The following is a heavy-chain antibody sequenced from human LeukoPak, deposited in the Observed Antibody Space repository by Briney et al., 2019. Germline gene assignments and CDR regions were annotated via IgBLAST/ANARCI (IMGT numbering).Heavy chain of an antibody. Sequence: ASVKVSCKASGGTFSSYAISWVRQAPGQGLEWMGGIIPIFGTANYAQKFQGRVTITADKSTSTAYMELSSLRSEDTAVYYCARDFDYGSSSSPWGQGTLVTVSS. CDR3: ARDFDYGSSSSP. J-gene: IGHJ5*02. D-gene: IGHD6-6*01. V-gene: IGHV1-69*06. CDR2: IIPIFGTA. CDR1: GGTFSSYA.